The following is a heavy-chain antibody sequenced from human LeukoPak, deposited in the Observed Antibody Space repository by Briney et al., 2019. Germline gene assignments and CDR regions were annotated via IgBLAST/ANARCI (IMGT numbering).Heavy chain of an antibody. CDR2: ISYDGSNK. CDR3: ARGPYGDYARSRGWFDP. CDR1: GFTFSSYA. V-gene: IGHV3-30-3*01. D-gene: IGHD4-17*01. Sequence: PGRSLRLSCAASGFTFSSYAMHWVRQAPGKGLEWVAVISYDGSNKYYADSVKGRFTISRDNSKNTLYLQMNSLRAEDTAVYYCARGPYGDYARSRGWFDPWGQGTLVTVSS. J-gene: IGHJ5*02.